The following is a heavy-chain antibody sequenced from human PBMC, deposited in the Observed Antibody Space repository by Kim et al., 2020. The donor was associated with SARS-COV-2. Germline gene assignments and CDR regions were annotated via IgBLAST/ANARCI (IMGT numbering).Heavy chain of an antibody. CDR3: ASTQTFDY. J-gene: IGHJ4*02. V-gene: IGHV3-7*01. Sequence: GSEKNFVDPVKGRFTIPRDNAKNSLYLQMNSLRVEDTAVYYCASTQTFDYWGQGTLVTISS. CDR2: GSEK.